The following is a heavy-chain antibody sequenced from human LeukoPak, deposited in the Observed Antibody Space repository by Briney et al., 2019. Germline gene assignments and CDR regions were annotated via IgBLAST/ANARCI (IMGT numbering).Heavy chain of an antibody. Sequence: GGSLRVSCAASGFIFSRSWMSWVRQAPGRGLEGVAHIKKDGSEKYTVDSVRGRFTISRDNAKKSLYLQMNSLSVEETAVSYCASEGGAVAPNYFNSWGQGTLVTVSS. V-gene: IGHV3-7*01. CDR1: GFIFSRSW. J-gene: IGHJ4*02. D-gene: IGHD3-16*01. CDR2: IKKDGSEK. CDR3: ASEGGAVAPNYFNS.